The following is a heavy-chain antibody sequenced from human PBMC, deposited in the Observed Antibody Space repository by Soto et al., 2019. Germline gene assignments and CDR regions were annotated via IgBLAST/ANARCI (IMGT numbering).Heavy chain of an antibody. V-gene: IGHV1-18*04. CDR1: GYTFTSYG. CDR2: ISAYNGNT. J-gene: IGHJ6*02. D-gene: IGHD2-2*01. CDR3: ARDIVVVPAAIGTPFYYYYGMDV. Sequence: ASVKVSCKASGYTFTSYGISWVRQVPGQGLEWMGWISAYNGNTNYAQKLQGRVTMTTDTSTSTAYMELRSLRSDDTAVYYCARDIVVVPAAIGTPFYYYYGMDVWGQGTTVTVSS.